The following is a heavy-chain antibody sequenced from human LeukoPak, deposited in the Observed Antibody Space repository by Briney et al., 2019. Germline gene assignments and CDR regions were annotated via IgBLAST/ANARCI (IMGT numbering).Heavy chain of an antibody. J-gene: IGHJ4*02. Sequence: PSETLSLTCTVSGGSLSSSSYYWGWIRQPPGKGLEWIGSIYFSGSTYYNPSLKSRVTISVDTSKNQFSLKLSSVTAADTAVYYCARIAVAGIGYWGQGTLVTVSS. D-gene: IGHD6-19*01. V-gene: IGHV4-39*01. CDR3: ARIAVAGIGY. CDR2: IYFSGST. CDR1: GGSLSSSSYY.